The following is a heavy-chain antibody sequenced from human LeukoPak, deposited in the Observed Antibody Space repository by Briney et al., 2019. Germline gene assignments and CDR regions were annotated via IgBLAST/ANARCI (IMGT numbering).Heavy chain of an antibody. CDR1: GFTFSSYA. D-gene: IGHD3-10*01. J-gene: IGHJ3*02. CDR3: ARDQLWFGELYPGDAFDI. Sequence: PGGSLRLSCAASGFTFSSYAMHWVRQAPGKGLEWVAVISYDGSNKYYADSVKGRFTISRDNSKNTLYLQMNSLRAEDTAVYYCARDQLWFGELYPGDAFDIWGQGTMVTDSS. V-gene: IGHV3-30*04. CDR2: ISYDGSNK.